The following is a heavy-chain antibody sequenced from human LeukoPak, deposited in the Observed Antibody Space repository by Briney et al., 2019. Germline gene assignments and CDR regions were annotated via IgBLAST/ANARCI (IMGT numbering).Heavy chain of an antibody. J-gene: IGHJ4*02. CDR2: INWNGGST. D-gene: IGHD2-8*01. V-gene: IGHV3-20*04. CDR1: GFTFDDYG. Sequence: PGGSLRLSCAASGFTFDDYGMSWVRQAPGKGLEWVSGINWNGGSTGYADSVKGRFTISRDNSKNSLYLQMNSLRTEDTALYYCAKDRSSHCTNGVCTGLDYWGQGTLVTVSS. CDR3: AKDRSSHCTNGVCTGLDY.